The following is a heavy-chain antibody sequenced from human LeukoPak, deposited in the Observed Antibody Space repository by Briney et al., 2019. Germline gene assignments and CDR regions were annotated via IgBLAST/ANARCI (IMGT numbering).Heavy chain of an antibody. D-gene: IGHD2-15*01. Sequence: GASVKVSCKASGYTFASYGVTWVRQAPGQGPEWMAWISVYSGNTECAQKFQDRVTLTADTSTSTVYMELRSLRSDDTAVYYCATYLLEGFDYWGQGTLVTVSS. CDR1: GYTFASYG. J-gene: IGHJ4*02. CDR3: ATYLLEGFDY. CDR2: ISVYSGNT. V-gene: IGHV1-18*01.